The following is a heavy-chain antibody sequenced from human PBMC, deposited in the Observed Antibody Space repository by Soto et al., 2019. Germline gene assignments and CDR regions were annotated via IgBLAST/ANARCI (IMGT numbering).Heavy chain of an antibody. D-gene: IGHD3-22*01. V-gene: IGHV1-46*01. CDR1: GYTLTSYY. J-gene: IGHJ3*01. Sequence: ASVKVSCKASGYTLTSYYIHWVRQAPGQGLEWMGIINPSGGGTSYAQKFLGRVTMTRDTSTNTIYMELSSLGSEDTAVYYCARDLDSSGYYSHLGAFDFWGQGTMVTVSS. CDR2: INPSGGGT. CDR3: ARDLDSSGYYSHLGAFDF.